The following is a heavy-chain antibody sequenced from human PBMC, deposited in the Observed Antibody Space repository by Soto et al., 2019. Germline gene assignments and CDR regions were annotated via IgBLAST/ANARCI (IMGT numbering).Heavy chain of an antibody. CDR3: TKGLFGVVDVHAFDI. CDR2: ISGGGGT. Sequence: EVQLLESGGGLVQPGGSLRLSCAASGFTFSSYAPTWVRQAPGKGLEWVSGISGGGGTNYADSVKGRFTISRDNSENTLYLQMNSLRAEDTAVYYCTKGLFGVVDVHAFDIWGQGTMVTVSS. D-gene: IGHD3-3*01. V-gene: IGHV3-23*01. CDR1: GFTFSSYA. J-gene: IGHJ3*02.